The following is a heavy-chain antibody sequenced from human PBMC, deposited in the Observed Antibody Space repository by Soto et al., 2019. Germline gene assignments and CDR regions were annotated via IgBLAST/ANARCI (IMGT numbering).Heavy chain of an antibody. CDR3: APEIGLGAFDI. J-gene: IGHJ3*02. V-gene: IGHV3-7*01. CDR1: GFTFSSYW. Sequence: GGSLRLSCAASGFTFSSYWMSWVRQAPGKGLEWVANIKQDGSEKYYVDSVKGRFTISRDNAKNSLYLQMNSLRAEDTAVYYCAPEIGLGAFDIWGQGTMVTVSS. CDR2: IKQDGSEK. D-gene: IGHD3-22*01.